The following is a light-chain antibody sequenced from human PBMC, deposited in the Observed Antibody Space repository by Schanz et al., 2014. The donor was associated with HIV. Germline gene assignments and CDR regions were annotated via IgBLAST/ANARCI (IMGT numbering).Light chain of an antibody. V-gene: IGLV2-14*03. CDR1: SGDVGSYNY. CDR2: DVS. Sequence: QSALTQPASVSGSPGQSISISCTGTSGDVGSYNYVSWYRQHPGKAPKLMIYDVSNRPSGVSSRFSGSKSGNTASLTISGLQAEDEADYYCCSYTTTSTYVFGAGTKVTVL. CDR3: CSYTTTSTYV. J-gene: IGLJ1*01.